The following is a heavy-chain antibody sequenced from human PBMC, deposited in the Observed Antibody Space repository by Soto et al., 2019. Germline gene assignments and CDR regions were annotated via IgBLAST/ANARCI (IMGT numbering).Heavy chain of an antibody. V-gene: IGHV3-30*18. Sequence: QVQLVESGGGVVQPGRSLRLSCAASGFTFSSSGLHWVRQAPGKGLEWVAVISYDGTNKYYADSGKGRFTISRDNSKNTLHLQMNSLRAEDTAVYYCAKGGRGGYDYIDYWGQGTLVTVSS. CDR3: AKGGRGGYDYIDY. CDR1: GFTFSSSG. J-gene: IGHJ4*02. CDR2: ISYDGTNK. D-gene: IGHD5-12*01.